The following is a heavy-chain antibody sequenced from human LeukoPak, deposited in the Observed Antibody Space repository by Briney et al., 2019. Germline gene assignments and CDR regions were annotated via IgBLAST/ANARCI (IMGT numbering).Heavy chain of an antibody. D-gene: IGHD3-22*01. CDR1: GGSFSGYY. CDR2: INHSGST. Sequence: SETLSLTCAVYGGSFSGYYWSWIRQPPGKGLEWIGEINHSGSTNYNPSLKSRVTISVDTSKNQISLKLSSVTAADTAVYYCARVGYYDSSGYYYRLDYWGQGTLVAVSS. CDR3: ARVGYYDSSGYYYRLDY. V-gene: IGHV4-34*01. J-gene: IGHJ4*02.